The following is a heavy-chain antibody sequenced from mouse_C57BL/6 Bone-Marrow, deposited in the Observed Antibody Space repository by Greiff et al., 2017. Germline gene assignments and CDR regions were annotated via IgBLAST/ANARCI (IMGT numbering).Heavy chain of an antibody. V-gene: IGHV1-69*01. Sequence: VQLQQPGAELVMPGASVKLSCKASGYTFTSYWMHWVKQRPGQGLEWIGRIDPSGSYTNYNQKFKGKSTLTGDKAYSTAYMQLSSLKSEDSAVYYCAREGGDYFDYWGQGTTLTVAS. CDR1: GYTFTSYW. CDR2: IDPSGSYT. J-gene: IGHJ2*01. CDR3: AREGGDYFDY.